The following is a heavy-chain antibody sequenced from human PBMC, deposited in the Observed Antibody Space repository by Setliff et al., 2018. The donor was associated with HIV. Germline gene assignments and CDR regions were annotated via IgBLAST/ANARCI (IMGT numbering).Heavy chain of an antibody. Sequence: SETLSLTCTVSGGSVRDSGYFWGWLRQPPGKGLEWVGTVYFNDNTYYNPSLKSRVAISIDTSDNRFSLRLRSVSAADTAVYYCARIVAAHGSGDHSNHVFDFWGQGTLVTVSS. CDR2: VYFNDNT. D-gene: IGHD3-10*01. CDR1: GGSVRDSGYF. J-gene: IGHJ4*02. CDR3: ARIVAAHGSGDHSNHVFDF. V-gene: IGHV4-39*02.